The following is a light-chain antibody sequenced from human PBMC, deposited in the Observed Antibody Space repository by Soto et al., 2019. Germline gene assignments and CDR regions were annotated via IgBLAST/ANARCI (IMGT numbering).Light chain of an antibody. CDR3: QQRGGSPPTWT. CDR1: QRITNRS. V-gene: IGKV3-20*01. CDR2: DAS. Sequence: EIVLTQSPGTLSLSPGERATLSCRARQRITNRSLAWYQQKPGQAPRLLIYDASNRATAIPDRFTGSGSGTDFTLTISRLEPEDFAVYYCQQRGGSPPTWTFGQGTKVDIK. J-gene: IGKJ1*01.